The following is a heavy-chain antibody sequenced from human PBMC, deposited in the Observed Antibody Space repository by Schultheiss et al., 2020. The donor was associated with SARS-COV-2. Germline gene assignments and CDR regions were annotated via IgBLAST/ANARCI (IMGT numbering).Heavy chain of an antibody. D-gene: IGHD6-13*01. Sequence: WIGWVRQMPGKGLEWMGIIYPGDSDTRYSPSFQGQVTISADKSISTAYLQWSSLKASDTAMYYCARLRSAIAAAGLYYFDYWGQGTLVTVSS. CDR1: W. J-gene: IGHJ4*02. CDR3: ARLRSAIAAAGLYYFDY. CDR2: IYPGDSDT. V-gene: IGHV5-51*01.